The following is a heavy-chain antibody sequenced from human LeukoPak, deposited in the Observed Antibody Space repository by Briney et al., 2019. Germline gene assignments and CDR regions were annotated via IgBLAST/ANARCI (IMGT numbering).Heavy chain of an antibody. Sequence: PSETLSLTCTVSGGSISSSSYYWGWIRQPPGKGLEWIGSIYYSGSTYYNPSLKSRVTISVDTSKNQFSLKLSSVTAADTAVYYCARQLGYCSSTSCYADKVDYWGQGTLVTISS. CDR1: GGSISSSSYY. CDR3: ARQLGYCSSTSCYADKVDY. J-gene: IGHJ4*02. V-gene: IGHV4-39*01. D-gene: IGHD2-2*01. CDR2: IYYSGST.